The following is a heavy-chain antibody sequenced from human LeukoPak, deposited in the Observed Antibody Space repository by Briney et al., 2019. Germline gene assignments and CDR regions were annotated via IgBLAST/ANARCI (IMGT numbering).Heavy chain of an antibody. V-gene: IGHV4-4*07. Sequence: SETLSLTCTVSGGSISSYYWNWIRQPAGKGLEWIGQRGRSDDNPSLKSRVTVSVDTSKNQMSLRLTSVTTADTALYFCATYYRGRGGSGPWGQGTLVTVSS. CDR2: RGRS. D-gene: IGHD3-10*01. J-gene: IGHJ5*02. CDR1: GGSISSYY. CDR3: ATYYRGRGGSGP.